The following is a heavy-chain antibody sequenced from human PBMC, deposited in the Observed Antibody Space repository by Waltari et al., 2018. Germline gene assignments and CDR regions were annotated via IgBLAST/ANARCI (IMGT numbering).Heavy chain of an antibody. CDR3: AIPLVVGATDAFDI. J-gene: IGHJ3*02. V-gene: IGHV1-8*01. CDR1: GYTFTSYD. CDR2: RNPNSGNT. Sequence: QVQLVQSGAEVKKPGASVKVSCKASGYTFTSYDINWVRQATGKGLEWMGWRNPNSGNTGYAQKFQGRVTMTRNTSISTAYMELSSLRSEDTAVYYCAIPLVVGATDAFDIWGQGTMVTVSS. D-gene: IGHD2-15*01.